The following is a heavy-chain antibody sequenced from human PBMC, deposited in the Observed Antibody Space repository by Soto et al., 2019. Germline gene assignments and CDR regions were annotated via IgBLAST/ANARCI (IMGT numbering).Heavy chain of an antibody. V-gene: IGHV4-34*01. Sequence: QVQLQQWGAGLLKPSETLSLTCAVYGGSFSGYYWSWIRQPPGKGLEWIGEINHSGSTNYNPSLKSRLPISVDTSKNQFSLELISVTAADRAVYYCARGRVVVADTRRWFDPWGKGTLVTVSS. CDR3: ARGRVVVADTRRWFDP. CDR2: INHSGST. CDR1: GGSFSGYY. J-gene: IGHJ5*02. D-gene: IGHD2-15*01.